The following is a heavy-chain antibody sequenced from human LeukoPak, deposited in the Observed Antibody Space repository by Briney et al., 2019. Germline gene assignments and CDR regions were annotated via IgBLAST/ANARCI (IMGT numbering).Heavy chain of an antibody. D-gene: IGHD3-22*01. CDR2: IYYSGST. Sequence: SETLSLTCTVSGGSISSYYWSWIRQPPGKGLEWIGYIYYSGSTNYNPSLKSRVTISVDTSKNQFSLKLSSVTAADTAVYYCASRSQYYYEVSLLNNWFDPWGQGTLVTVSS. CDR3: ASRSQYYYEVSLLNNWFDP. V-gene: IGHV4-59*08. CDR1: GGSISSYY. J-gene: IGHJ5*02.